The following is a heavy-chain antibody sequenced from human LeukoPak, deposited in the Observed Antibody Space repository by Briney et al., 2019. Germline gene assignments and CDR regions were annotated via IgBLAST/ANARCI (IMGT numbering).Heavy chain of an antibody. V-gene: IGHV4-59*01. D-gene: IGHD2-8*01. CDR2: IYYIGSP. CDR1: AGSLSSYY. J-gene: IGHJ6*03. Sequence: PETLSLTCPVSAGSLSSYYWRWIRQPPGKGLEWVGYIYYIGSPNYNPPLKRQSTISVDTSKNQYSLKLRSVTAADTAVYYGAREHKLGYCTNGVCVGDYYYYMDVWGKGTTVTVSS. CDR3: AREHKLGYCTNGVCVGDYYYYMDV.